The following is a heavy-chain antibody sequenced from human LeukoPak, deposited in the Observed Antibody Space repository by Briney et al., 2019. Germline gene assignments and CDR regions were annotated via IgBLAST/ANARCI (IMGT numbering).Heavy chain of an antibody. CDR3: ARSYGSGRREVFDI. CDR1: RYILLQHF. D-gene: IGHD3-10*01. J-gene: IGHJ3*02. V-gene: IGHV1-2*02. Sequence: SVQVSRLSCRYILLQHFIHGVRPAAAQEGAGIGWINHYNCGTNHAQKFQGRVTMTGDTSIRTAYMELRRLRSDDTAVYYCARSYGSGRREVFDIWGQGTRVTVSS. CDR2: INHYNCGT.